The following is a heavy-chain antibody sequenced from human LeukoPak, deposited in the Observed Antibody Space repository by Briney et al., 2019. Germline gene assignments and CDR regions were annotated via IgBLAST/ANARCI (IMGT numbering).Heavy chain of an antibody. D-gene: IGHD1-1*01. CDR1: GFTFSSYG. CDR3: ARESSGRRVQTFDY. CDR2: ISGSGGRT. J-gene: IGHJ4*02. Sequence: GGSLRLSCAASGFTFSSYGMSWVRQAPGKGLEWVSAISGSGGRTYYADSVKGRFTISRDNSKNTLYLQMNSLRAEDTAVYYCARESSGRRVQTFDYWGQGTLVTVSS. V-gene: IGHV3-23*01.